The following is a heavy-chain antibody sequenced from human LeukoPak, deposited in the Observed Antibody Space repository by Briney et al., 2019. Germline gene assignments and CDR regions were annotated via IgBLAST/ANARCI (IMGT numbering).Heavy chain of an antibody. CDR3: ARVEVDDSSGYYERWFDP. J-gene: IGHJ5*02. Sequence: PSETLSLTCTVSGYSISSGYYWAWIRQPPGKGLEWIGSIFHTGSTYHDPSLKSRVTISVDTSKNQFSLKLNSVTAADTAVYYCARVEVDDSSGYYERWFDPWGQGTLVTVSS. CDR1: GYSISSGYY. CDR2: IFHTGST. D-gene: IGHD3-22*01. V-gene: IGHV4-38-2*02.